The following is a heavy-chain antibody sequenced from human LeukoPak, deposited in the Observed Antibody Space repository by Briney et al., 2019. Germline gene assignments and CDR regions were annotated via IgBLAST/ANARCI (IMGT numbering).Heavy chain of an antibody. Sequence: GGSLRLSCAASGFTFSSYGMHWVRQAPGKGLEWVAVISYDGSNKYYADSVKGRFTISRDNSKNTLYLQMNSLRAEDTAVYYCAKDLVSSARHYWGQGTLVTVSS. CDR2: ISYDGSNK. J-gene: IGHJ4*02. V-gene: IGHV3-30*18. CDR3: AKDLVSSARHY. D-gene: IGHD3-16*02. CDR1: GFTFSSYG.